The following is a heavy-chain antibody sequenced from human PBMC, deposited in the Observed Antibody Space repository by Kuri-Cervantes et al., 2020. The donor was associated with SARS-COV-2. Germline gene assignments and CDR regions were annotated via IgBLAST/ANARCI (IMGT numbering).Heavy chain of an antibody. CDR1: GGSISSYY. V-gene: IGHV4-59*01. D-gene: IGHD2-2*01. Sequence: SETLSLTCTVSGGSISSYYWTWVRQPPGKGLESIGYIYYNGNGYNPSLESRVTMSLDTSRNQFSLRLTSVTPADTAVYYCARATSFTSIYYYFDSWGQGNLVTVSS. CDR2: IYYNGN. J-gene: IGHJ4*02. CDR3: ARATSFTSIYYYFDS.